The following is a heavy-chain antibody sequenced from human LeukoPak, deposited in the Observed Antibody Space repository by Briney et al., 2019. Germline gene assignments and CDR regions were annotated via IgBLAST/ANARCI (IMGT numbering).Heavy chain of an antibody. CDR1: GDSVSSSSAS. D-gene: IGHD1-26*01. J-gene: IGHJ3*02. CDR2: TYYRSKWYS. V-gene: IGHV6-1*01. CDR3: AKISSPWSPRDAFDI. Sequence: SQTLPLTCAISGDSVSSSSASWNWIRQSPSRGVEWLGRTYYRSKWYSDYAVSVKSRITINPDTSKNQFALQLNSVTPEDTAVYFCAKISSPWSPRDAFDIWGQGTIVTVSS.